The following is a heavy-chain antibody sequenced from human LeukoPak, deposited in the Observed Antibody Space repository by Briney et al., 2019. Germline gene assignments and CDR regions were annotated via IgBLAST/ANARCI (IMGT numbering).Heavy chain of an antibody. CDR2: IYHSGST. J-gene: IGHJ4*02. D-gene: IGHD5-12*01. V-gene: IGHV4-4*02. CDR3: ARVSGYDWESFYDY. Sequence: PSETLSLTCAVSGRSISSSNWWSWVRQPPGKGLEWIGEIYHSGSTNYNPSLKSRVTMSVDTSKNQFSLKLRSVTAADTAVYYCARVSGYDWESFYDYWGQGTLVTVSS. CDR1: GRSISSSNW.